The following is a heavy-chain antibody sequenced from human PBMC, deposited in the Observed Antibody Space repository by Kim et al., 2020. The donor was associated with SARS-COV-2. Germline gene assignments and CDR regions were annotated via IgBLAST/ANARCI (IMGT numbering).Heavy chain of an antibody. V-gene: IGHV1-8*01. CDR1: GYTFTSYD. CDR3: ARPHSSGWGPYYYGMDV. J-gene: IGHJ6*02. D-gene: IGHD6-19*01. Sequence: ASVKVSCKASGYTFTSYDINWVRQATGQGLEWMGWMNPNSGNTGYAQKFQGRVTMTRNTSISTAYMELSSLRSEDTAVYYCARPHSSGWGPYYYGMDVWGQGTTVTVSS. CDR2: MNPNSGNT.